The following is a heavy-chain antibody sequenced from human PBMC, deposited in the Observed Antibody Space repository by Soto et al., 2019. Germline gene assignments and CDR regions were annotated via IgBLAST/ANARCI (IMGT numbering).Heavy chain of an antibody. CDR2: IYHSGST. D-gene: IGHD2-2*01. J-gene: IGHJ5*02. V-gene: IGHV4-30-2*01. Sequence: SETLSLTCAVPGGSISSGGYSWSWIRQPPGKGLEWIGYIYHSGSTYYNPSLKSRVAISVDRSKNQFSLKLSSVTAADTAVYYCARVPDRWGQGTLVTVSS. CDR1: GGSISSGGYS. CDR3: ARVPDR.